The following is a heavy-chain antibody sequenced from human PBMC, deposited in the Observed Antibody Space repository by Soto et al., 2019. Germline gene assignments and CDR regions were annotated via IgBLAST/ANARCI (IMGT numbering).Heavy chain of an antibody. CDR3: AKDITARSSSIDYYYYYGMDV. D-gene: IGHD1-20*01. Sequence: GGSLRLSCAASGFTFSSYGMHWVRQAPGKGLEWVAVISYDGSNKYYADSVKGRFTISRDNSKNTLYLQMNSLRAEDTAVYYFAKDITARSSSIDYYYYYGMDVWGQGTTVTVSS. CDR2: ISYDGSNK. V-gene: IGHV3-30*18. CDR1: GFTFSSYG. J-gene: IGHJ6*02.